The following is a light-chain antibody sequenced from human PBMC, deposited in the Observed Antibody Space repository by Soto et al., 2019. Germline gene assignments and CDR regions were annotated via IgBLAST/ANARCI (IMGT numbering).Light chain of an antibody. CDR1: SSDVGGYNL. V-gene: IGLV2-8*01. Sequence: QSALTQPPSASGSPGQSVTISCTGTSSDVGGYNLVSWYQQHPGEAPKLMISEVNERPSGVPDRFSGAKSGNTASLTVSGLRTEDEAYYHCSSYAGSNTFVFGTGTKVTVL. J-gene: IGLJ1*01. CDR2: EVN. CDR3: SSYAGSNTFV.